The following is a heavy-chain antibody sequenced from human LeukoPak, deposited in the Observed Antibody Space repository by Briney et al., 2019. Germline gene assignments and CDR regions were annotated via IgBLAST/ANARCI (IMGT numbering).Heavy chain of an antibody. CDR2: IYSGGST. CDR3: ARVRYYYDSSGLYYFDY. CDR1: GLTVSSNY. D-gene: IGHD3-22*01. Sequence: GGSLRLSCAASGLTVSSNYMSWVRQAPGKGLEWVSVIYSGGSTYYADSVKGRFTISRDNSKNTLYLQMNSLRAEDTAVYYCARVRYYYDSSGLYYFDYWGQGTLVTISS. J-gene: IGHJ4*02. V-gene: IGHV3-53*01.